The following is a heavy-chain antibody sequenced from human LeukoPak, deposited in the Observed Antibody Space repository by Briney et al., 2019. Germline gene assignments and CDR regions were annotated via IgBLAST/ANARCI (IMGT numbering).Heavy chain of an antibody. CDR3: ASYYYDSSGLDY. Sequence: SESLSLTCAVYGGSFSGYYWSGIRQPPGRGLEWIGEINHSGSTNYNPSLKSRVTISVDTSKNQFSLKLSSVTAADTAVYYCASYYYDSSGLDYWGQGTMVTVSS. V-gene: IGHV4-34*01. D-gene: IGHD3-22*01. CDR1: GGSFSGYY. CDR2: INHSGST. J-gene: IGHJ4*02.